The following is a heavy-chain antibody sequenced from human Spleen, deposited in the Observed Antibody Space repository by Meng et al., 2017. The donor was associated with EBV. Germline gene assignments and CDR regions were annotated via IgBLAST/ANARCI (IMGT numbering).Heavy chain of an antibody. CDR2: VYYSGST. CDR3: ARENPARGNWFDP. Sequence: VELEEAGPGLVKPSEPLSLTCTVSGGSVSSTSYYWSWIRQPPGKRLEWIGDVYYSGSTNYNPSLKSRVTISVDTSKNQFSLNLYSVTAADTAVYYCARENPARGNWFDPWGQGALVTVSS. J-gene: IGHJ5*02. V-gene: IGHV4-61*01. D-gene: IGHD3-10*01. CDR1: GGSVSSTSYY.